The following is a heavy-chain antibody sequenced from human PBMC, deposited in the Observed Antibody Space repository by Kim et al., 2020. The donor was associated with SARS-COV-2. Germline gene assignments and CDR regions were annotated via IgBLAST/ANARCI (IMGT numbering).Heavy chain of an antibody. CDR3: ARVVSRKSQFFDWLPHL. CDR2: IDNSGNT. V-gene: IGHV4-59*01. J-gene: IGHJ5*02. CDR1: GASISYFY. D-gene: IGHD3-9*01. Sequence: SETLSLTCSVSGASISYFYWSWFRQPPGKGLAWIGYIDNSGNTNYNPSLKTRVTISVDMSKTQFSLKLSSVTAADTAVYYCARVVSRKSQFFDWLPHLCGQGTLVTVSA.